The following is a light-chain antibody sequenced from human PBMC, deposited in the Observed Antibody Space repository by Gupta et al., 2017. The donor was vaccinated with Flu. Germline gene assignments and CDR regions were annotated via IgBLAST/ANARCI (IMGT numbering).Light chain of an antibody. CDR1: QVIYSQ. Sequence: DIQLTQSPSSVSASVGDRVTMTCRASQVIYSQLGWYQQKPGKAPKLLIYPASTLQSGVPSRCSGSGSETDFTLTITSLQPEDAATYYCQQAYSFPRTFGGGSKVEIK. J-gene: IGKJ4*01. CDR3: QQAYSFPRT. V-gene: IGKV1-12*01. CDR2: PAS.